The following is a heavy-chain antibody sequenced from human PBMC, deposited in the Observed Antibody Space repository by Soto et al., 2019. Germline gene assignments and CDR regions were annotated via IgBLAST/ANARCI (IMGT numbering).Heavy chain of an antibody. Sequence: LRLSCAASGFTFSSYWMHWVRQAPGKGLVWVSHINTDGSDTTYADSVKGRFAISRDNAKNTLYLQMNSLRAEDTAVYYCARTGYYYDTRGYDFDYWGQGILVTVSS. CDR2: INTDGSDT. CDR1: GFTFSSYW. D-gene: IGHD3-22*01. J-gene: IGHJ4*02. CDR3: ARTGYYYDTRGYDFDY. V-gene: IGHV3-74*01.